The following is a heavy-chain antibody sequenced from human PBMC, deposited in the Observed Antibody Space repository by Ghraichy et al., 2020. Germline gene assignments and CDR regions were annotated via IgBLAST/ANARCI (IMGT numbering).Heavy chain of an antibody. D-gene: IGHD3-22*01. Sequence: GESLNISCVGSGFTFSDSAMSWFRQAPGKGLEWVSAISGSGVNVHYVDSVKGRFTISRDNSKNVVHLQMNRLRTEDTAVYYCAQDPWFYFYSSGSGFAHWGQGTQITVSS. CDR2: ISGSGVNV. J-gene: IGHJ4*02. V-gene: IGHV3-23*01. CDR3: AQDPWFYFYSSGSGFAH. CDR1: GFTFSDSA.